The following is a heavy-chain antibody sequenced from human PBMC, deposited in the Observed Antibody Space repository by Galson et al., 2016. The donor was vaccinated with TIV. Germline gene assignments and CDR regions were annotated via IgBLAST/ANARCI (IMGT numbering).Heavy chain of an antibody. CDR3: AKRPIITIFGAGSNYCDS. CDR1: GFSFSSYA. CDR2: IGSSGGSP. J-gene: IGHJ4*02. Sequence: SLRLSCAASGFSFSSYAMSWVRQAPGRGLEWVSGIGSSGGSPNYGDSVKGRFTISRDNSKNILYLQMNSLRAEDTAVYYCAKRPIITIFGAGSNYCDSWGQGTLVTVSS. D-gene: IGHD3-3*01. V-gene: IGHV3-23*01.